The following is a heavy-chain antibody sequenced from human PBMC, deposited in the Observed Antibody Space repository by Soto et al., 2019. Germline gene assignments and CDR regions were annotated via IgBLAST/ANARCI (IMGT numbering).Heavy chain of an antibody. CDR3: VKGSDVARQELDY. CDR2: ISADGSDK. Sequence: QVQLVESGGGVVQPGRSLRLSCAASGFTFSNFGMHWVRQAPGKGLEWVAAISADGSDKYFSGSVKGRFTISRDNSTNKLFLQMNSLRVEDTAVYYCVKGSDVARQELDYWGQGTLVTVSS. V-gene: IGHV3-30*18. J-gene: IGHJ4*02. D-gene: IGHD3-3*01. CDR1: GFTFSNFG.